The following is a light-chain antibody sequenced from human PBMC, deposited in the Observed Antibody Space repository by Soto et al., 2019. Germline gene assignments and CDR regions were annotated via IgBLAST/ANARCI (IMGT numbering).Light chain of an antibody. Sequence: DLQMTQSPSSLSASVGDRVTITCRASQNINNNLSWYQQKPGKAPKFLIYVASTLQRGVPSRFSRGGSGTEFTLTISSLQPEDFATYYCQQSFSPPYTFGQGTKLE. V-gene: IGKV1-39*01. CDR3: QQSFSPPYT. J-gene: IGKJ2*01. CDR1: QNINNN. CDR2: VAS.